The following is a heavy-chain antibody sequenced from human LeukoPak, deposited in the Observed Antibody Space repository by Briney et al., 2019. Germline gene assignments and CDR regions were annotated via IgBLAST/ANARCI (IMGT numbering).Heavy chain of an antibody. V-gene: IGHV3-7*01. Sequence: GGSLRLSCAASGFNFKTYWMTWVRQAPGRGLERVAKINQEGSEKYYVDSVQGRFTISRDNADNSLYLQMNSLRVDDTAVYYCARFRATHSGSYYDTWGQGTLVTVSS. CDR3: ARFRATHSGSYYDT. J-gene: IGHJ5*02. CDR2: INQEGSEK. CDR1: GFNFKTYW. D-gene: IGHD3-10*01.